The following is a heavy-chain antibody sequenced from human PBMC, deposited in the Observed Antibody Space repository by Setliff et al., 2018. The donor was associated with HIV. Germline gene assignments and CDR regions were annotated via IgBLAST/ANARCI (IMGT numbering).Heavy chain of an antibody. CDR2: IHYSGST. D-gene: IGHD3-10*01. CDR1: GGFIKNSNYY. J-gene: IGHJ5*02. Sequence: SETLSLTCTVYGGFIKNSNYYWGWIRQPPGKGLEWIGNIHYSGSTYYNPSLKSRVTISVDTSKNQFSLKLSSVTSADRAVYYCARGYYGSGSYSGWFDPWGQGTLVTVSS. V-gene: IGHV4-39*01. CDR3: ARGYYGSGSYSGWFDP.